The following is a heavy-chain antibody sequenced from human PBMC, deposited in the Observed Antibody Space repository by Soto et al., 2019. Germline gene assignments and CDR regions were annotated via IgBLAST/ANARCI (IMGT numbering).Heavy chain of an antibody. J-gene: IGHJ5*02. Sequence: PSETLSLTCTVSVGSITTSYWSWFRQPLGKALEWIGYISYRGSTNYNPSLKSRLTISIDTSKSQISLKLTSMTTADTAVYYCASSGIVGREVNTWFDPWGQGTLVTVSS. CDR2: ISYRGST. CDR1: VGSITTSY. V-gene: IGHV4-59*01. CDR3: ASSGIVGREVNTWFDP. D-gene: IGHD3-22*01.